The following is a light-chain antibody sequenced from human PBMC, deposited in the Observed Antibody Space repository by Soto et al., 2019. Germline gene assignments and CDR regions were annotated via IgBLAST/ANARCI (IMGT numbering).Light chain of an antibody. Sequence: EIVMTQSPATLSVSPGERATLSCRASQSVRSNLAWYQQKPGQAPRLLIYGASTRAPGFPARFSGSGSGTDFTLTISSLQPEDFAVYYCQQYNNWPWTFGQGTKVDI. CDR1: QSVRSN. V-gene: IGKV3-15*01. CDR2: GAS. CDR3: QQYNNWPWT. J-gene: IGKJ1*01.